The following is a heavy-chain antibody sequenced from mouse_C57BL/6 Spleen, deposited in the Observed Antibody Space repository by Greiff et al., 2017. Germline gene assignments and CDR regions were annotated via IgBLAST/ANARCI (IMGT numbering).Heavy chain of an antibody. CDR3: AREASYADDGAY. Sequence: EVKLMESGPGLVKPSQSLSLTCSVSGYSITSGYYWNWIRQFPGNKLEWRGYISYDGSNNYNPSLKNRISITRDTSKNKFFLKLNSVTTEDTATYYCAREASYADDGAYWGQGTLVTVSA. CDR2: ISYDGSN. D-gene: IGHD2-9*01. V-gene: IGHV3-6*01. J-gene: IGHJ3*01. CDR1: GYSITSGYY.